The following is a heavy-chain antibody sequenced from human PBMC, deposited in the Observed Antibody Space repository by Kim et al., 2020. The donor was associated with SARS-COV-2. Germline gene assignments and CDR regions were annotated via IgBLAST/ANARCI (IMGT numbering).Heavy chain of an antibody. CDR3: AKDLGSASGSFFPFDY. V-gene: IGHV3-9*01. D-gene: IGHD3-10*01. J-gene: IGHJ4*02. Sequence: SVKGRFTISRDNAKNSLYLQMNSLRPEDTALYYCAKDLGSASGSFFPFDYWGQGTLVTVSS.